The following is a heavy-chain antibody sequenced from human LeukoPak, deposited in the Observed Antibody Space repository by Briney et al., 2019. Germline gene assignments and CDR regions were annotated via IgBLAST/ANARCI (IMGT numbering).Heavy chain of an antibody. Sequence: GASVKVSCKASGYTFTSYGISWVRQAPGQGLEWMGWISAYNGNTNYAQKLQGRVTMTTDTSTSTAYMELSSLRSEDTAVYYCARATVIAAATNWFDPWGQGTLVTVSS. V-gene: IGHV1-18*01. J-gene: IGHJ5*02. CDR2: ISAYNGNT. CDR3: ARATVIAAATNWFDP. CDR1: GYTFTSYG. D-gene: IGHD6-13*01.